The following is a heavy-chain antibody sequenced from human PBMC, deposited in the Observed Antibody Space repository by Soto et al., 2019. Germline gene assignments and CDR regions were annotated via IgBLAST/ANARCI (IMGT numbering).Heavy chain of an antibody. CDR2: ISSSGSTI. D-gene: IGHD5-18*01. J-gene: IGHJ6*02. Sequence: GVSLRLSCAASGFTLSDYYMSWIRQAPGKGLEWVSYISSSGSTIYYADSVKGRFTISRHNSKNTLYLQMNSLRAEDTAVYYCLTINSYGPPGSGYYYGMDVWGQGTTVTVSS. CDR3: LTINSYGPPGSGYYYGMDV. V-gene: IGHV3-11*01. CDR1: GFTLSDYY.